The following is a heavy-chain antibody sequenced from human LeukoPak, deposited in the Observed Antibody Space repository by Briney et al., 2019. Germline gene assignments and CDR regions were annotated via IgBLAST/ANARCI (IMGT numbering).Heavy chain of an antibody. Sequence: PGGSLRLSCAASGFTFSSYGMHWVRQAPGKGLEWVAVIPYDGSNKYYADSVKGRFTISRDNSKNTLYLQMNSLRAEDTAVYYCAKEGSSGWLDYWGQGTLVTVSS. D-gene: IGHD6-19*01. V-gene: IGHV3-30*18. CDR2: IPYDGSNK. J-gene: IGHJ4*02. CDR3: AKEGSSGWLDY. CDR1: GFTFSSYG.